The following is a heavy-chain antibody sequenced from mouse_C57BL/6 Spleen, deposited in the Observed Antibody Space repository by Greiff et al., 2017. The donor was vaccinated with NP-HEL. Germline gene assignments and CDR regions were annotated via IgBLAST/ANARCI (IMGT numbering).Heavy chain of an antibody. CDR3: TTHYYGSSYWYFDV. CDR2: IDPEDGDT. J-gene: IGHJ1*03. D-gene: IGHD1-1*01. V-gene: IGHV14-1*01. CDR1: GFNIKDYY. Sequence: EVQLQQSGAELVRPGASVKLSCTASGFNIKDYYMHWVKQRPEQGLEWIGRIDPEDGDTEYAPKFQGKATMTADTSSNTAYLQLSSLTSEDTAVYSCTTHYYGSSYWYFDVWGTGTTVTVSS.